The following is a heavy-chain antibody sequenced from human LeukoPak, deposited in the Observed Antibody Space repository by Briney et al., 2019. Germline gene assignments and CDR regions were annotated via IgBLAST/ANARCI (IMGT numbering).Heavy chain of an antibody. V-gene: IGHV7-4-1*02. CDR1: GYTFTSYG. J-gene: IGHJ4*02. Sequence: ASVKVSCKASGYTFTSYGISWVRQAPGQGLEWMGWINTNTGNPTYAQGFTGRFVFSLDTSVSTAYLQISSLKAEDTAVYYCAKSVGDYYGSGSYGYWGQGTLVTVSS. CDR2: INTNTGNP. CDR3: AKSVGDYYGSGSYGY. D-gene: IGHD3-10*01.